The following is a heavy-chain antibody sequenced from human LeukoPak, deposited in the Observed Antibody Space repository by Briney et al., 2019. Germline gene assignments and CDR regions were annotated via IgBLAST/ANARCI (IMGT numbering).Heavy chain of an antibody. CDR1: GYTLTELS. CDR3: ATAATLGPWFDP. J-gene: IGHJ5*02. CDR2: FDPEDGET. Sequence: GASVKVSCKVSGYTLTELSMHWVRQAPGKGLEWMGGFDPEDGETIYAQKFQGRVTMTEDTSTDAAYMELSSLRSEDTAVYYCATAATLGPWFDPWGQGTLVTVSS. V-gene: IGHV1-24*01. D-gene: IGHD3-16*01.